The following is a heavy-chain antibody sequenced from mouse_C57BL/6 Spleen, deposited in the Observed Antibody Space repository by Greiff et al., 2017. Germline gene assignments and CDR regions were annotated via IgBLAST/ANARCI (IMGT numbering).Heavy chain of an antibody. V-gene: IGHV1-15*01. CDR2: IDPETGGT. CDR3: TKPPSLYGTASDY. Sequence: VQLQQSGAELVRPGASVTLSCKASGYTFTDYEMHWVKQTPVHGLEWIGAIDPETGGTAYNQKFKGKAILTADKSSSTAYMELRSLTSEDSAVYYCTKPPSLYGTASDYWGQGTTLTVSS. D-gene: IGHD2-1*01. J-gene: IGHJ2*01. CDR1: GYTFTDYE.